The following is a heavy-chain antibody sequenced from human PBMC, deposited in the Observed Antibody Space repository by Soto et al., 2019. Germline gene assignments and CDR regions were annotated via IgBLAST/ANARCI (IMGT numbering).Heavy chain of an antibody. D-gene: IGHD6-19*01. J-gene: IGHJ5*02. CDR2: FDPEDGET. CDR3: ATLTVAVAVVGYNWFDP. V-gene: IGHV1-24*01. CDR1: GYTLTELS. Sequence: ASVKVSCKVSGYTLTELSMHWVRQAPGKGLEWMGGFDPEDGETIYAQKFQGRVTMTEDTSTDTAYMELSSLRSEDTAVYYCATLTVAVAVVGYNWFDPWGQGTLVTVSS.